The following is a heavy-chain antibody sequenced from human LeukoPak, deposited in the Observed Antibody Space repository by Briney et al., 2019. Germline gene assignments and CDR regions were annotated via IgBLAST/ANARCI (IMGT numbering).Heavy chain of an antibody. CDR3: ASGYGYSNYCDY. J-gene: IGHJ4*02. V-gene: IGHV1-8*01. CDR1: GYTFTSYD. CDR2: MNPKSGNT. Sequence: ASVKVSCKASGYTFTSYDINWVRQATGQGLEWMGWMNPKSGNTGYAQKFQGRVTMTRNTSISTAYMELSSLRSEDTAVYYCASGYGYSNYCDYWGQGTLVTVSS. D-gene: IGHD4-11*01.